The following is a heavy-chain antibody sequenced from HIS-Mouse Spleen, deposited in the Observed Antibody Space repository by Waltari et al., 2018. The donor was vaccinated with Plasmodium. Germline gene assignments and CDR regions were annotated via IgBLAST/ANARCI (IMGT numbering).Heavy chain of an antibody. CDR2: IKQDGSEK. D-gene: IGHD6-13*01. V-gene: IGHV3-7*01. CDR3: ASSWYWYFDL. J-gene: IGHJ2*01. Sequence: EVQLVESGGGLVQPGGSLRLYCAASGFPFSSYWMSLVRQAPGKGLEWVANIKQDGSEKYYVDSVKGRFTISRDNAKNSLYLQMNSLRAEDTAVYYCASSWYWYFDLWGRGTLVTVSS. CDR1: GFPFSSYW.